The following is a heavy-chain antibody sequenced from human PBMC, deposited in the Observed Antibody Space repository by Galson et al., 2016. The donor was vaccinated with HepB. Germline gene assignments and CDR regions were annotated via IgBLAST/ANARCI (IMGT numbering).Heavy chain of an antibody. CDR2: TYYRSRWYN. V-gene: IGHV6-1*01. CDR1: GDSVSRNSAA. J-gene: IGHJ4*02. Sequence: CAISGDSVSRNSAAWNWIRQSPSRGLEWLGRTYYRSRWYNDYAVSVKSRIIIKPDTSKNQFSLQLNSVTPQDTAVYYCAHGYSSSSDFDQWGQGTLVTVSS. CDR3: AHGYSSSSDFDQ. D-gene: IGHD6-13*01.